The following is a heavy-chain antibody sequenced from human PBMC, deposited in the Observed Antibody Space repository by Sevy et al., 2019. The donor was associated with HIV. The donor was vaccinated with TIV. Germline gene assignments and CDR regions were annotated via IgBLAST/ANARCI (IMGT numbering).Heavy chain of an antibody. CDR1: GGSFSGYY. D-gene: IGHD2-21*02. V-gene: IGHV4-34*01. CDR2: INHSGST. J-gene: IGHJ4*02. CDR3: ASSPLLSYCGGDCPYYSDY. Sequence: SETLSLTCAVYGGSFSGYYWSWIRQPPGKGLEWIGEINHSGSTNYNPSLKSRVTISVDTSKNQFSLKLSSVTAADTAVYYCASSPLLSYCGGDCPYYSDYWGQGTLVTVSS.